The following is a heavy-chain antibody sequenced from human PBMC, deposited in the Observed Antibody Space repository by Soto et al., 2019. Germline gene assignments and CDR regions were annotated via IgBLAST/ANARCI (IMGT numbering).Heavy chain of an antibody. V-gene: IGHV4-31*03. Sequence: QVQLQESGPGLVKPSQTLSLTCTVSGGSISSGGYYWSWIHQNPGKGLEWIGYIYYSGRTYYNPSLKSRVTISVDTSKNQFSLKLSSVTAADTAVYFCASSSTSLGMDVWGQGTTVTVSS. CDR3: ASSSTSLGMDV. CDR1: GGSISSGGYY. CDR2: IYYSGRT. D-gene: IGHD2-2*01. J-gene: IGHJ6*02.